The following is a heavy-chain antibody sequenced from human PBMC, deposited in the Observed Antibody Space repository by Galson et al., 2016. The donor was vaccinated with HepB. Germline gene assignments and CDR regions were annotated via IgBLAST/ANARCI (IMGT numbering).Heavy chain of an antibody. D-gene: IGHD3-22*01. Sequence: SETLSLTCAVYGWSFRNYCWTWIRQPAGEGLEWLGEINHSGHSKYNPSLNSRVTISVDTSKNQFSLRLISAAAADTALYYCAREQFRSGYADFWGQGTLVTVSS. J-gene: IGHJ4*02. CDR3: AREQFRSGYADF. CDR2: INHSGHS. CDR1: GWSFRNYC. V-gene: IGHV4-34*01.